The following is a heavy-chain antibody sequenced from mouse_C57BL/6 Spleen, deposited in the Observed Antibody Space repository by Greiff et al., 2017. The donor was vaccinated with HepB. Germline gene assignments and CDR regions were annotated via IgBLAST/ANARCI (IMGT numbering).Heavy chain of an antibody. CDR1: GFTFSDYG. J-gene: IGHJ4*01. CDR2: ISSGSSTI. Sequence: DVQLVESGGGLVKPGGSLKLSCAASGFTFSDYGMHWVRQAPEKGLEWVAYISSGSSTIYYADTVKGRFTISRDNAKNTLFLQMTSLRSEDTAMYYCARGYGSTLYAMDYWGQGTSVTVSS. CDR3: ARGYGSTLYAMDY. V-gene: IGHV5-17*01. D-gene: IGHD1-1*01.